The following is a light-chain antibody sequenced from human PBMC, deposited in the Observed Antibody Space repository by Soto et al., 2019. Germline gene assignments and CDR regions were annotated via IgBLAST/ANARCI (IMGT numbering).Light chain of an antibody. V-gene: IGKV3-20*01. J-gene: IGKJ2*01. CDR3: QQYGSPGT. Sequence: EIVLTQSPGTLSLSPRERATLSCRASQSVSSSYLAWYQQKPGQAPRLLIYGASSRATGIPDRFSGSGSGTDFTLTISRLEPEDVAGYYCQQYGSPGTFGQGTKLEIK. CDR1: QSVSSSY. CDR2: GAS.